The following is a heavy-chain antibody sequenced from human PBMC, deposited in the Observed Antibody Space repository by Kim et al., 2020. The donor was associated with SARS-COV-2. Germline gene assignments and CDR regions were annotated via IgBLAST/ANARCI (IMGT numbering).Heavy chain of an antibody. V-gene: IGHV3-64D*06. CDR3: AKGGRYYYDTSGYPHFDY. Sequence: KGRFTVSRDNAKNTLYLQMGSLGAEDTAVYFCAKGGRYYYDTSGYPHFDYWGQGTLVTVSS. D-gene: IGHD3-22*01. J-gene: IGHJ4*02.